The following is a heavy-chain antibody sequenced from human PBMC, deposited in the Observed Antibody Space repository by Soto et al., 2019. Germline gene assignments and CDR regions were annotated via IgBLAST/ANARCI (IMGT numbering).Heavy chain of an antibody. J-gene: IGHJ6*02. D-gene: IGHD3-3*01. Sequence: PGGSLRLSCAASGFTFSTYAMHWVRQAPGKGLEWVAVISFDGSNKFYADSVKGRFTISRDNAKNTLFLEMSTLRPEDTAVYYCAKDKANDFWSGVAYGMDVWGQGTTVTVSS. V-gene: IGHV3-30*04. CDR3: AKDKANDFWSGVAYGMDV. CDR2: ISFDGSNK. CDR1: GFTFSTYA.